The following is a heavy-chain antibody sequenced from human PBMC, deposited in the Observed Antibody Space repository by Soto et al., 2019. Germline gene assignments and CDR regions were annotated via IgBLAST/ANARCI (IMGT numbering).Heavy chain of an antibody. CDR2: ISSNGVGT. CDR1: GFTLSGYA. D-gene: IGHD6-6*01. J-gene: IGHJ6*03. V-gene: IGHV3-64*01. Sequence: GGSLRLSCAASGFTLSGYAMDWVRQAPGKGLEYVSGISSNGVGTYYANSVQGRFTISRDNSENTVYLQMGSLRPEDMAVYYCARRARPDFYYMDVWGKGTTVTVSS. CDR3: ARRARPDFYYMDV.